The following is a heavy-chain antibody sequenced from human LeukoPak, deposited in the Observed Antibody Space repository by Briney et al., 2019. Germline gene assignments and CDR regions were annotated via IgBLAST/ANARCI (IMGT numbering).Heavy chain of an antibody. CDR1: GYSISGGYY. Sequence: SETLSLTCTVSGYSISGGYYWGWIRQPPGKGLEWIGSIYHSGSTYYNPSLKSRVTISVDTSKNQFSLKLSSVTAADTAVYYCARDIAAAAGDYYYYYMDVWGKGTTVTVSS. CDR2: IYHSGST. CDR3: ARDIAAAAGDYYYYYMDV. V-gene: IGHV4-38-2*02. J-gene: IGHJ6*03. D-gene: IGHD6-13*01.